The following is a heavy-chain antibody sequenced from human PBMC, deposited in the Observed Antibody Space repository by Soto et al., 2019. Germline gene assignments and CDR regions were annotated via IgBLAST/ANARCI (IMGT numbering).Heavy chain of an antibody. D-gene: IGHD2-2*02. CDR1: GGSISSGGYY. V-gene: IGHV4-31*03. CDR2: IYYSGST. Sequence: QVQLQESGPGLVKPSQTLSLTCTVSGGSISSGGYYWSWIRQHPGKGLDWIGYIYYSGSTYYNPSLKSRVTMSVDTSKNQFSLKLSSVTAADTAVYYCARSIVVVPAAILLYYYGMDVWGQGTTVTVSS. J-gene: IGHJ6*02. CDR3: ARSIVVVPAAILLYYYGMDV.